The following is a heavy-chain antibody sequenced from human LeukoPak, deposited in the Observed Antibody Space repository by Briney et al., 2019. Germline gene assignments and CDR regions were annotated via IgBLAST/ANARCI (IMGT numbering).Heavy chain of an antibody. CDR3: ARDLRYCSGGSCYSRWFDP. CDR2: IYTSGST. CDR1: GGSISSGSYY. Sequence: PSQTLSLTCTVSGGSISSGSYYWSWIRQPAGKGLEWIGRIYTSGSTNYNPSLKSRVTISVDTSKNQFSLKLSSVTAADTAVYYCARDLRYCSGGSCYSRWFDPWDQGTLVTVSS. D-gene: IGHD2-15*01. V-gene: IGHV4-61*02. J-gene: IGHJ5*02.